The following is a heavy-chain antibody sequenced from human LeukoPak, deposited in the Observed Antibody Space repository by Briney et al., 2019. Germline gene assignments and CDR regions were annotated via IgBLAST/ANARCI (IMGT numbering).Heavy chain of an antibody. D-gene: IGHD3-22*01. J-gene: IGHJ4*02. CDR3: ARDFHDSSDLDDY. V-gene: IGHV1-69*04. CDR2: IIPILGIA. CDR1: GGTFSSYA. Sequence: ASVKVSCKASGGTFSSYAISWVRQAPGQGLEWMGRIIPILGIANYAQKFQGRVTITADKSTSTAYMELSSLRSEDTAVYYCARDFHDSSDLDDYWGQGTLVTVSS.